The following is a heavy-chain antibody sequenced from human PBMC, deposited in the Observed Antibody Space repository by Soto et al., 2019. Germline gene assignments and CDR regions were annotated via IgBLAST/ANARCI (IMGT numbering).Heavy chain of an antibody. CDR3: ARGSSHWASDFDF. J-gene: IGHJ4*02. D-gene: IGHD6-13*01. CDR2: ITSSGTTV. Sequence: EVHLVESGGGLVQPGGSLRLSCAASGFTFSSYSLNWVRQAPGKGLEWVSYITSSGTTVYYADSVRGRFTISRDNAKNSLALQMNSLRADDTAVYYCARGSSHWASDFDFWGQGILVTVSS. V-gene: IGHV3-48*01. CDR1: GFTFSSYS.